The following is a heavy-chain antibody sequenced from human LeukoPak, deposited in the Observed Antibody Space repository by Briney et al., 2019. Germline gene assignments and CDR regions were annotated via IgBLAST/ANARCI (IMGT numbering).Heavy chain of an antibody. CDR3: ARSEVATILDY. CDR1: GASISSGDYY. CDR2: IYYSGST. J-gene: IGHJ4*02. D-gene: IGHD5-12*01. Sequence: PSETLSLTCTVSGASISSGDYYWSWIRQPPGKGLEWIGYIYYSGSTYYNPSLKSRVTISVDTSKNQFSLKLSSVTAADTAVYYCARSEVATILDYWGQGTLVTVSS. V-gene: IGHV4-30-4*01.